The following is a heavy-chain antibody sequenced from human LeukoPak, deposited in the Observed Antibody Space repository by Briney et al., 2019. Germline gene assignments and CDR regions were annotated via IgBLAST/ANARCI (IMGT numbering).Heavy chain of an antibody. V-gene: IGHV3-23*01. CDR3: AKGPGITIFGVVILLDYGMDV. CDR2: ISGSGGST. D-gene: IGHD3-3*01. CDR1: GFTFSNYA. Sequence: GGSLRLSCAASGFTFSNYAMSWVRQAPGKGLEWVSAISGSGGSTYYADSVKGRFTISRDNSKNTLYLQMNSLRAEDTAVYYCAKGPGITIFGVVILLDYGMDVWGQGTTVTVSS. J-gene: IGHJ6*02.